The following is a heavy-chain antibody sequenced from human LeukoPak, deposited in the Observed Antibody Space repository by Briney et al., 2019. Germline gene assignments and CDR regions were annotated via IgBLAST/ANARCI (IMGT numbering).Heavy chain of an antibody. CDR2: INHSGST. CDR1: GGSITSDGFH. Sequence: PSETLSLTCTVSGGSITSDGFHWGWVRQPPGKGLEWIGEINHSGSTNYNPSLKSRVTISVDTSKNQFSLKLSSVTAADTAVYYCARGRGYSSGWYGYWGQGTLVTVSS. D-gene: IGHD6-19*01. J-gene: IGHJ4*02. V-gene: IGHV4-39*07. CDR3: ARGRGYSSGWYGY.